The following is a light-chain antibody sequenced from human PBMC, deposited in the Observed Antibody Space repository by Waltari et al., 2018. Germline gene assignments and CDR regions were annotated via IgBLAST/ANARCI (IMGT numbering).Light chain of an antibody. CDR2: GTS. Sequence: EIVMTQSPTTLSVSPGERATLSCRASQSVSTNLAWYQQHPGQAPRLLIHGTSTRATGIPARFSGSGSGTEFTLTISSPQSEDFAVYYCQQYNNWPLTFGGGTKVEIK. CDR3: QQYNNWPLT. CDR1: QSVSTN. V-gene: IGKV3-15*01. J-gene: IGKJ4*01.